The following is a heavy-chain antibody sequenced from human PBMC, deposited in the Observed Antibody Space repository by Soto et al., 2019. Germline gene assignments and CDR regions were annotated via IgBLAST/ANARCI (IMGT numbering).Heavy chain of an antibody. D-gene: IGHD1-26*01. J-gene: IGHJ5*02. Sequence: PSETLSLTCTVSGGSISSSSYYWGWIRQPPGKGLEWIGSIYYSGSTYYNPSLKSRVTISVDTSKNQFSLKLSSVTAADTAVYYCAGPVGAVVFWFDPWGQGTLVTVSS. V-gene: IGHV4-39*01. CDR2: IYYSGST. CDR1: GGSISSSSYY. CDR3: AGPVGAVVFWFDP.